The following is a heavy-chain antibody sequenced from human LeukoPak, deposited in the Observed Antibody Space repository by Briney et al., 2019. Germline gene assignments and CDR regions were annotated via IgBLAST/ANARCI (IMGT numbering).Heavy chain of an antibody. J-gene: IGHJ5*02. V-gene: IGHV4-61*02. D-gene: IGHD4-17*01. CDR2: IYPSGST. CDR1: GDSISSGSFY. Sequence: SQTLSLTCTVSGDSISSGSFYWSWIRQPAGRGLEWIGRIYPSGSTNYNPSLKSRVTISVDTSKNQFSLKLSSVTAADTAVYYCARGRHGDFGNWFDPWGQGTPVIVAS. CDR3: ARGRHGDFGNWFDP.